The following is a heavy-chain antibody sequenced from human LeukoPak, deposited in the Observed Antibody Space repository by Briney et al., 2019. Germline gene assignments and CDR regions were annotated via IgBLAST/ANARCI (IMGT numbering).Heavy chain of an antibody. CDR1: GFTVSSNY. CDR3: ARTILHCSGGSCYPPGFFDY. D-gene: IGHD2-15*01. CDR2: IYSGGST. J-gene: IGHJ4*02. Sequence: GGSLRLSCAASGFTVSSNYMSWVRQAPGKGLEWVSVIYSGGSTYYADSVKGRFTISRHNSKNTLYLQMNSLRAGDTAVYYCARTILHCSGGSCYPPGFFDYWGQGTLVTVSS. V-gene: IGHV3-53*04.